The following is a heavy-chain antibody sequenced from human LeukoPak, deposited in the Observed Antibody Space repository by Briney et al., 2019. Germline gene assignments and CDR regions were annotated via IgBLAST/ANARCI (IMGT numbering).Heavy chain of an antibody. CDR2: ISSSSSTI. CDR1: GFTFDDYA. J-gene: IGHJ4*02. D-gene: IGHD3-10*01. CDR3: ARTIGSGTYSRDY. Sequence: PGGSLRLSCAASGFTFDDYAMHWVRQAPGKGLEWVSYISSSSSTIYYADSVKGRFTISRDNAKNSLYLEMNSLRDEDTAVYYCARTIGSGTYSRDYWGQGTLVTVSS. V-gene: IGHV3-48*02.